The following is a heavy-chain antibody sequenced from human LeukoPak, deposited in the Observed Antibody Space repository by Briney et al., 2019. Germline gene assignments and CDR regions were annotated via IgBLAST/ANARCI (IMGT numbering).Heavy chain of an antibody. CDR2: ISGSGGST. CDR3: AKSAQGYCTNGVCYPDY. V-gene: IGHV3-23*01. J-gene: IGHJ4*02. CDR1: GFTFSSYA. D-gene: IGHD2-8*01. Sequence: GGSLRLSCAASGFTFSSYAMSWVRQAPGKGLERVSVISGSGGSTYYADSVKGRFTISRDNSKNTLYLQMNSLRAEDTAVYYCAKSAQGYCTNGVCYPDYWGQGTLVTVSS.